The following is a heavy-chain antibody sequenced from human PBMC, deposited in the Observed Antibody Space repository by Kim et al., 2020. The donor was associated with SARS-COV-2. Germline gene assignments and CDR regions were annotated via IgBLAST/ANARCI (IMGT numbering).Heavy chain of an antibody. CDR1: GGSISNYY. V-gene: IGHV4-59*01. J-gene: IGHJ6*02. D-gene: IGHD6-19*01. Sequence: SETLSLTCTVSGGSISNYYWTWIRQPPGKGLEWIGYIHHSGKTNYNPSLNSRVTIALDTSKNQFSLILTSVTAADTAVYFCVRDDSGWYNGHCYYNCLDVLGPGTTVTVSS. CDR3: VRDDSGWYNGHCYYNCLDV. CDR2: IHHSGKT.